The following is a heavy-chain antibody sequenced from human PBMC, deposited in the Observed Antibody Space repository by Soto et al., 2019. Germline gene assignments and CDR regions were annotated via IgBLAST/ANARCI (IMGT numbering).Heavy chain of an antibody. Sequence: SETLSLTCTVSGGSITNYYWSWIRQPPGKGLELIGYIYYSGSTTYDPSLQSRVTISVDTSKKQFSLKLSSVTAADTAVYYCTTGTAVAIYNFDYWGRGTLVTVSS. V-gene: IGHV4-59*01. CDR2: IYYSGST. CDR3: TTGTAVAIYNFDY. J-gene: IGHJ4*02. CDR1: GGSITNYY. D-gene: IGHD5-18*01.